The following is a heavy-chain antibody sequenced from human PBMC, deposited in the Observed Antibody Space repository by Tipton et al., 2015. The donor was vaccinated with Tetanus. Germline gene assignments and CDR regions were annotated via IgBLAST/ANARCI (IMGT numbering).Heavy chain of an antibody. Sequence: QLVQSGGEVKKPGESLKISCKGSGYIFTNYWIGWVRQKPGKGLEWMGIIYPGDSDTRYSPSFQGQVTISVDKSINTAYLQWSSLKASDTSMFYYARAHCSDGVCNFDFWGQGALVTVAS. CDR3: ARAHCSDGVCNFDF. J-gene: IGHJ4*02. CDR1: GYIFTNYW. CDR2: IYPGDSDT. V-gene: IGHV5-51*01. D-gene: IGHD2-15*01.